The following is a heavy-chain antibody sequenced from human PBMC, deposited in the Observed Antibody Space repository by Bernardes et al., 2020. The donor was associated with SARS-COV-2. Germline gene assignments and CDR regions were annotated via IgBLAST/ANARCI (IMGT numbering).Heavy chain of an antibody. Sequence: GSLRLSCAASGFTFNSYIMIWVRQAPGKGLQWIGEINHSGRTKYNPSLKSRVTISVDTSKKQFSVNLKSLTAADTAVYYCATGRFGEAPFHHWGQGTLVTVSS. D-gene: IGHD3-10*01. CDR2: INHSGRT. CDR1: GFTFNSYI. J-gene: IGHJ1*01. CDR3: ATGRFGEAPFHH. V-gene: IGHV4-34*08.